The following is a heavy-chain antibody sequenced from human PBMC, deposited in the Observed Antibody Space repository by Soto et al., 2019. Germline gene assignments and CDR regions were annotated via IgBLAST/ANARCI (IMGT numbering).Heavy chain of an antibody. V-gene: IGHV1-18*01. J-gene: IGHJ4*02. Sequence: GASVKVSCKASRYTFTSYGISWVRQAPGQGLEWMGWISAYNGNTNYAQKLQGRATMTTDTSTSTAYMELRSLRSDDTAVYYCARSEDYYDSSGYGAYWGQGTLVTSPQ. CDR2: ISAYNGNT. D-gene: IGHD3-22*01. CDR3: ARSEDYYDSSGYGAY. CDR1: RYTFTSYG.